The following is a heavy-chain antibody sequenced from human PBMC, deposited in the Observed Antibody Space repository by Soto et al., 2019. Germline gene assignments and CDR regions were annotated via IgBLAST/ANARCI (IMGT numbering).Heavy chain of an antibody. D-gene: IGHD3-22*01. CDR1: GFTFSSYW. CDR2: IKQDGSEK. J-gene: IGHJ6*02. Sequence: GGSLRLSCAASGFTFSSYWMSWVRQAPGKGLEWVANIKQDGSEKYYVDSVKGRFTISRDNAKNSLYLQMNSLRAENTAVYYCARDIAAMIMGYGMDVWGQGTTVTVSS. V-gene: IGHV3-7*05. CDR3: ARDIAAMIMGYGMDV.